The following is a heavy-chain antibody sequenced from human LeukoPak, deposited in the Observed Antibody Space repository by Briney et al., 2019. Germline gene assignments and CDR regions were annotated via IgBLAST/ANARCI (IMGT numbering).Heavy chain of an antibody. D-gene: IGHD2-15*01. J-gene: IGHJ4*02. CDR3: AADQTGSSSLFDY. Sequence: ASVKVSCKASGFTFTSSAMQWVRQARGQRLEWIGWIVVGSGNTNYAQKFQERVTITRDMSTSTAYMELSSLRSEDTAVYYCAADQTGSSSLFDYWGQGTLVTVSS. CDR1: GFTFTSSA. V-gene: IGHV1-58*02. CDR2: IVVGSGNT.